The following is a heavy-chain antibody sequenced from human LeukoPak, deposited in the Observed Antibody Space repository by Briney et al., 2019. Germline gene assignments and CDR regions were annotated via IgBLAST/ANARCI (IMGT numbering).Heavy chain of an antibody. CDR1: GYTLSGNY. V-gene: IGHV1-2*02. CDR2: INPKTGGT. Sequence: GASVKVSCKASGYTLSGNYMHWVRQAPGQGLEWMGWINPKTGGTNTAQRFQGRVTMTRDTSINTAYMELTRLTSDDTAVYYCARDPYSGSYGAYYYYYMDVWGKGTTVTISS. CDR3: ARDPYSGSYGAYYYYYMDV. D-gene: IGHD1-26*01. J-gene: IGHJ6*03.